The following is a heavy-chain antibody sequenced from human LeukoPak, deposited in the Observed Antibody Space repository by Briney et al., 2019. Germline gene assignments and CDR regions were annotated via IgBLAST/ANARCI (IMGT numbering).Heavy chain of an antibody. CDR3: AREVAAAGTHAPVDY. CDR2: IYHSGST. V-gene: IGHV4-30-2*01. CDR1: GGSISSGGYY. D-gene: IGHD6-13*01. J-gene: IGHJ4*02. Sequence: SETLSLTCTVSGGSISSGGYYWSWIRQPPGKGLEWIGYIYHSGSTYYNPSLKSRVTISVDRSKNQFSLKLSSVTATDTAVYYCAREVAAAGTHAPVDYWGQGTLVTVSS.